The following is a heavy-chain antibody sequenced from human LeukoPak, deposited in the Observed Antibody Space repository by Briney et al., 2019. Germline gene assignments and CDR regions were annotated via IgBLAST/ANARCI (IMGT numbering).Heavy chain of an antibody. D-gene: IGHD6-13*01. CDR3: AKARRGYTSSWIDY. CDR2: ISGSGSSP. CDR1: GFSFSGYA. J-gene: IGHJ4*02. Sequence: GGSLRLSCAASGFSFSGYAMTWVRQAPGKGLEWVSVISGSGSSPFYADSVKGRITISRDNSKNTLYPQMNSLRAEDTAVYYCAKARRGYTSSWIDYWGQGTLVTVSS. V-gene: IGHV3-23*01.